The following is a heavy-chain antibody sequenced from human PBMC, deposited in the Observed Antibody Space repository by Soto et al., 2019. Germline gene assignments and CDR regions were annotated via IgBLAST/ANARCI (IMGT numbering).Heavy chain of an antibody. V-gene: IGHV4-59*01. J-gene: IGHJ4*02. CDR1: GGSISSYY. CDR3: ARDLKRVFDF. CDR2: IYYNGNT. Sequence: PSETLSLTRTVAGGSISSYYWSWIRQPPGKGLEWIGYIYYNGNTDYNPSLKSRVTISVDTSKNQFSLKLSSVTAADTAVYFCARDLKRVFDFWGQGTLVTVSS.